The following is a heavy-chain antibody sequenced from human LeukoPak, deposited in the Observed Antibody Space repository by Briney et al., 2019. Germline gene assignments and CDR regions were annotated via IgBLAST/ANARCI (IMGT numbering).Heavy chain of an antibody. J-gene: IGHJ6*03. Sequence: PGRSLRLSCAASGFTFSSYGMHWVRQAPGKGLEWVAVIWYDGSNKYYADSVKGRFTISRDNSKNTLYLQMNSLRAEDTAVYYCVKDVDGYYYYYMDVWGKGTTVTVSS. V-gene: IGHV3-33*06. CDR1: GFTFSSYG. D-gene: IGHD5-24*01. CDR2: IWYDGSNK. CDR3: VKDVDGYYYYYMDV.